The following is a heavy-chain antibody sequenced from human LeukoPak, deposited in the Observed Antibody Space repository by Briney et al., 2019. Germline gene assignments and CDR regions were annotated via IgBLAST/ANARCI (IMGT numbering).Heavy chain of an antibody. CDR3: ARVLYSSGWYGDHY. CDR2: ISSSGTTI. Sequence: GGSLRLSCAASGFTFSSYAMNWVRQAPGKGLEWVSYISSSGTTIYYADSVKGRFTVSRDNAKNSLHLQMNSLRAEDTAVYYCARVLYSSGWYGDHYWGQGTLVTVSS. CDR1: GFTFSSYA. D-gene: IGHD6-19*01. V-gene: IGHV3-48*01. J-gene: IGHJ4*02.